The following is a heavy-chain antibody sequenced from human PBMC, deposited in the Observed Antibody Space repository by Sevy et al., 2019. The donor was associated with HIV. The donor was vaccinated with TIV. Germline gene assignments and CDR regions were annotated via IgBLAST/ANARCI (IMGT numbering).Heavy chain of an antibody. CDR3: VKAPNDYDNSGWAGLEV. Sequence: GGPLKPSCAASGSTSNSYGMHWVPQAQARGREWLPLISNDGNLKNYAASAKGRFTISRDNSKNTLYLQMNSLRPEDTAVYYCVKAPNDYDNSGWAGLEVWGQGTTVTVSS. V-gene: IGHV3-30*18. J-gene: IGHJ6*02. CDR1: GSTSNSYG. CDR2: ISNDGNLK. D-gene: IGHD3-22*01.